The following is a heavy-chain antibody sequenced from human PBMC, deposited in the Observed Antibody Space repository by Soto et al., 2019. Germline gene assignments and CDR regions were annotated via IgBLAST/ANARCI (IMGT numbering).Heavy chain of an antibody. CDR1: GGSFSGYY. J-gene: IGHJ6*02. Sequence: PSETLSLTCAVYGGSFSGYYWSWIRQPPGKGLEWIGEINHSGSTNYNPSLKGRVTISVDTSKNQFSLKLSSVTAADTAVYYCARGWGSGSYQGWDYYGMDVWGQGTTVTVSS. V-gene: IGHV4-34*01. CDR2: INHSGST. D-gene: IGHD3-10*01. CDR3: ARGWGSGSYQGWDYYGMDV.